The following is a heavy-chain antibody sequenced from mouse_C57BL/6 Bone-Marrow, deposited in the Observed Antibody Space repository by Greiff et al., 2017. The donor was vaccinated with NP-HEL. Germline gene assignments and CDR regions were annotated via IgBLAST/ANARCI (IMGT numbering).Heavy chain of an antibody. CDR3: ARLEDGYYVPAWFAY. D-gene: IGHD2-3*01. V-gene: IGHV1-81*01. Sequence: VQLQQSGAELARPGASVKLSCKASGYTFTSYGISWVKQRTGQGLEWIGEIYPRSGNTYYNEKFKGKATLTADKPSSTAYMELRSLTSEDSAVYFGARLEDGYYVPAWFAYWGQGTLVTVSA. CDR2: IYPRSGNT. CDR1: GYTFTSYG. J-gene: IGHJ3*01.